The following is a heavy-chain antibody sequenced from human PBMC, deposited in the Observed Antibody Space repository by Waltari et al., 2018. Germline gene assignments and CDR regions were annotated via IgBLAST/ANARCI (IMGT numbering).Heavy chain of an antibody. J-gene: IGHJ4*02. Sequence: EVQVVESGGGLVQPGGSLKLSCATSGFSFRGPTIHWVRQTSGRGLEWVGRIRRQPFNYATAYSESVKGRFTISRDDSKNTAYLQMNNLMTEDTAVYYCSGGEVTGTDFWGQGTLVTVSS. CDR3: SGGEVTGTDF. CDR1: GFSFRGPT. CDR2: IRRQPFNYAT. D-gene: IGHD1-1*01. V-gene: IGHV3-73*01.